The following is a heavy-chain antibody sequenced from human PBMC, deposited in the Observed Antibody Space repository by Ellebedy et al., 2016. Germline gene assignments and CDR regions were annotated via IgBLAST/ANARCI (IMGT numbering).Heavy chain of an antibody. V-gene: IGHV3-11*01. Sequence: GGSLRLXCAASGFIFRDYYMSWIRQAPGKGLEWLSYISSSGSASHYADSVMGRFTISRDNAKNSLHLQMNNLRAEDTAVYYCARALGGVVPAEYWGQGTLVTVSS. CDR3: ARALGGVVPAEY. D-gene: IGHD2-2*01. CDR1: GFIFRDYY. CDR2: ISSSGSAS. J-gene: IGHJ4*02.